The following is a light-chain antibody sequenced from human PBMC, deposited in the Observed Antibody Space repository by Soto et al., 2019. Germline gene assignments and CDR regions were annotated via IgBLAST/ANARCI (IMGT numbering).Light chain of an antibody. Sequence: EIVLTQSPGTLSLSPGERATLSCRASQSVSSSYLAWYQQKPGQAPRLLIYGASSRATGIPDRFSGSGSGTDFPLTISRLEPEDFAVYYCQQYGSSPSLTFGGGTTVEIK. CDR3: QQYGSSPSLT. CDR2: GAS. V-gene: IGKV3-20*01. CDR1: QSVSSSY. J-gene: IGKJ4*01.